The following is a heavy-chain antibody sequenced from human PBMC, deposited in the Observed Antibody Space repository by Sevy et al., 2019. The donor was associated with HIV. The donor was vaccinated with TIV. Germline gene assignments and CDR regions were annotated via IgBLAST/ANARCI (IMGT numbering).Heavy chain of an antibody. CDR3: AREQITGSKSDDFDS. V-gene: IGHV3-7*01. CDR1: GFTFSNYW. CDR2: INQDGSEK. Sequence: GGSLRLSCAASGFTFSNYWMSWVRQAPGKGLECVANINQDGSEKYYLDSVKGRFIVSRDNAKNSLYLQKNSLRAEDSAVYYCAREQITGSKSDDFDSWGQGTLVTVSS. J-gene: IGHJ4*02. D-gene: IGHD1-7*01.